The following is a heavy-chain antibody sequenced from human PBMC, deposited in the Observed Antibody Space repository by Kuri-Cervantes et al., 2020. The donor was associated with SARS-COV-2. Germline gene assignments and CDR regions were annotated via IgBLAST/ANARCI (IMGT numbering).Heavy chain of an antibody. V-gene: IGHV3-23*01. CDR3: AKDLRVVVTAEGLDY. CDR1: GFTFSSYA. J-gene: IGHJ4*02. CDR2: ISGSGGST. Sequence: GGSLRLSCAASGFTFSSYAMSWVRQAPGKGLEWVSAISGSGGSTYYADSVKGRFTISRDNSKNTLHLQMNSLRAEDTAVYYCAKDLRVVVTAEGLDYWGQGTLVTVSS. D-gene: IGHD2-21*02.